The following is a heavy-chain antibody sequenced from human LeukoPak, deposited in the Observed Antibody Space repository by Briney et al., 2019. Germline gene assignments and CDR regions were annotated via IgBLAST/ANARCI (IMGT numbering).Heavy chain of an antibody. D-gene: IGHD1-26*01. CDR2: IRSKAYGGTT. CDR1: GFTFGDYG. J-gene: IGHJ4*02. Sequence: GGSLRLSCTASGFTFGDYGMSWFRQAPGKGLEWVGFIRSKAYGGTTEYAASVKGRFTISRDDSKSIAYLQMNSLKTDDTAVYYCSRDDLLHSRSFDYWGQGTLVTVSS. CDR3: SRDDLLHSRSFDY. V-gene: IGHV3-49*03.